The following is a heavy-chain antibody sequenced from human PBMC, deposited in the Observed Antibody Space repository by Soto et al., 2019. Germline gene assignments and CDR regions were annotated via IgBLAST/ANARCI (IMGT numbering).Heavy chain of an antibody. V-gene: IGHV1-3*01. CDR2: INAGNGNT. CDR1: GGTFSSYD. CDR3: ARGEVLRFLEWLSPDYYYGMDV. J-gene: IGHJ6*02. D-gene: IGHD3-3*01. Sequence: GASVKVSCKASGGTFSSYDISWARQAPGQGLEWMGGINAGNGNTKYSQKFQGRVTITRDTSASTAYMELSSLRSEDTAVYYCARGEVLRFLEWLSPDYYYGMDVWGQGTTVTVSS.